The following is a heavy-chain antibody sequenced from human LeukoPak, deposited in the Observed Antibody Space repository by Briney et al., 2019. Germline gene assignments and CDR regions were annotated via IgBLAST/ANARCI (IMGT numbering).Heavy chain of an antibody. Sequence: ASVKVSCKASGYTFISYDINWVRQATGQGLEWMGWMNPNSGNTGYAQKFQGRVTLTRDTSTSTVYMELSSLRSEDTAIYYCAKETPNTGWFDPWGQGTLVTVSS. J-gene: IGHJ5*02. CDR2: MNPNSGNT. D-gene: IGHD1-14*01. CDR1: GYTFISYD. V-gene: IGHV1-8*01. CDR3: AKETPNTGWFDP.